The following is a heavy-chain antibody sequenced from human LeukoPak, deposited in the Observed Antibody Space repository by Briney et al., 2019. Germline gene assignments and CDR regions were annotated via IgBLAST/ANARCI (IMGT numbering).Heavy chain of an antibody. D-gene: IGHD5-18*01. V-gene: IGHV4-39*01. J-gene: IGHJ4*02. CDR2: IYHSGTT. CDR3: ARQDRRGYNYGHDFDY. CDR1: GGSISSSSDY. Sequence: SETLSLTCTVSGGSISSSSDYWGWVRQPPGKGLEWIGNIYHSGTTHYNPSLRSRVTISVDTSKNHFSLKLRSVTAADTAVYYCARQDRRGYNYGHDFDYWGQGTLVTVSS.